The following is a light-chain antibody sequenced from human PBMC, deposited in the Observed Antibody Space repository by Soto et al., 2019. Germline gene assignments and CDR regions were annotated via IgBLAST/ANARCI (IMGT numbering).Light chain of an antibody. CDR1: SSDVGGYDY. J-gene: IGLJ2*01. Sequence: QSVLTQPASVSGSPGQSITISCTGTSSDVGGYDYVSWYQQYPGKAPRLIIYEVNNRPSGVSDRFSGSKSGNTASLTISGLRAEDEGDYFCSSFTGTSALILFGGGTKVTVL. CDR3: SSFTGTSALIL. V-gene: IGLV2-14*01. CDR2: EVN.